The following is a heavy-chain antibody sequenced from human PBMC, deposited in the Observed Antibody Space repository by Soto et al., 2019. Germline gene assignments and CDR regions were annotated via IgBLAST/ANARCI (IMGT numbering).Heavy chain of an antibody. CDR3: ARGHIVATILDY. Sequence: GGSLRLSCAASGFIFSDYEMSWVRQAPGKGLEWVSYIDHSGTTIYYADSVKGRFTISRDNAKNSLFLQMNSLRAEDTAVYYCARGHIVATILDYWGQGTLVTVSS. CDR2: IDHSGTTI. CDR1: GFIFSDYE. V-gene: IGHV3-48*03. D-gene: IGHD5-12*01. J-gene: IGHJ4*02.